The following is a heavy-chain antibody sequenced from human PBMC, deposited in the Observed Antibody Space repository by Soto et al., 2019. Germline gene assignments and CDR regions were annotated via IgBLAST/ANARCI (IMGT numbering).Heavy chain of an antibody. J-gene: IGHJ3*02. CDR2: IKQDGSEK. CDR3: ARGESNWGLGADAFDI. Sequence: GGSLRLSCAASGFTFSSYWMSWVRQAPGKGLEWVANIKQDGSEKYYVHSVKGRFTISRDNAKNSLYLQMNSLRAEDTAVYYCARGESNWGLGADAFDIWGQGTMVTVSS. V-gene: IGHV3-7*03. D-gene: IGHD7-27*01. CDR1: GFTFSSYW.